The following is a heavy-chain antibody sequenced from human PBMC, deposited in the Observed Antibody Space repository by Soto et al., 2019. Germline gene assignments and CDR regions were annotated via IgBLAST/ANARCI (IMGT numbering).Heavy chain of an antibody. CDR2: IYYSGST. Sequence: PSETLSLTCTVSGGSISSGGYYWSWIRQHPGKGLEWIGYIYYSGSTYYNPSLKSRVTISVDTSKNQFSLKLSSVTAADTAVYYCARSPDYSDSSGYDLSCFDYWGQGTLVTVSS. CDR1: GGSISSGGYY. J-gene: IGHJ4*02. D-gene: IGHD3-22*01. CDR3: ARSPDYSDSSGYDLSCFDY. V-gene: IGHV4-31*03.